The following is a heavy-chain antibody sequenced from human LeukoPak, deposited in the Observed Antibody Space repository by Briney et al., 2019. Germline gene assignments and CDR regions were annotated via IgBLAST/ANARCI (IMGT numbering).Heavy chain of an antibody. CDR2: INPNNGGT. CDR1: GYTFTGYY. Sequence: GASVKVSCKASGYTFTGYYIHWVRQAPGQGLEWMGRINPNNGGTNYAQKFQGRVTMTRDTSISTAYMELSRLRSDDTAVYYCARDLRGWYGDFDYWGQGTLVTVSS. D-gene: IGHD6-19*01. J-gene: IGHJ4*02. V-gene: IGHV1-2*06. CDR3: ARDLRGWYGDFDY.